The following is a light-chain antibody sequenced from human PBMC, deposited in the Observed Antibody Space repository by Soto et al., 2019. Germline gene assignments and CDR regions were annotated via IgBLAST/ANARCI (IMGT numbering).Light chain of an antibody. CDR1: QSISSN. CDR3: QQANSFPLT. Sequence: DIQMTQSPSSLSASVGDRVTITCRASQSISSNLNWYQQKPGKAPELLIYAASTLQSGVPSRFSGSGSGTDFTLTISSLQPEDFATYYCQQANSFPLTFGGGTKVDIK. CDR2: AAS. J-gene: IGKJ4*01. V-gene: IGKV1-39*01.